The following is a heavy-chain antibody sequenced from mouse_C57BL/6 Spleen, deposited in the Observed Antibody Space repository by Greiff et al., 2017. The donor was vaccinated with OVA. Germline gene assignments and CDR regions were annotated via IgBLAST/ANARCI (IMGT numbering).Heavy chain of an antibody. J-gene: IGHJ4*01. CDR3: ARRGSYYSNYVAMDY. V-gene: IGHV8-12*01. D-gene: IGHD2-5*01. CDR2: IYWDDDK. Sequence: QVTLKESGPGILQSSQTLSLTCSFSGFSLSTSGMGVSWIRQPSGKGLEWLAHIYWDDDKRYNPSLKSQLTISKDTSRNQVFLKITSVDTADTATYYCARRGSYYSNYVAMDYWGQGTSVTVSS. CDR1: GFSLSTSGMG.